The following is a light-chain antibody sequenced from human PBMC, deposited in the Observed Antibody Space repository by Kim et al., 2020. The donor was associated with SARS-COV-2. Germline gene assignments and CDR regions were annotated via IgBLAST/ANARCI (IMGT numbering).Light chain of an antibody. CDR1: SSNIGNNY. Sequence: QSVLTQPPSVSAAPGQKVTISCSGSSSNIGNNYVSWYQQLPGTAPKLLIYDNNKRPSGIPDRFSGSKSGTSATLGITGLQTGDEADYYCGTWDSRLSAGLFGGGTQLTVL. J-gene: IGLJ3*02. CDR2: DNN. CDR3: GTWDSRLSAGL. V-gene: IGLV1-51*01.